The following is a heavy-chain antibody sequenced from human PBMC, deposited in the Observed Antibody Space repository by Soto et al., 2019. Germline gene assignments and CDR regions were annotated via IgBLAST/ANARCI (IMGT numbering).Heavy chain of an antibody. D-gene: IGHD2-8*01. CDR1: GYTFTGYY. V-gene: IGHV1-18*04. Sequence: ASVKFSFKASGYTFTGYYMHWVRQAPGQGLQWMGWISGYNGDANYAQRFQGRVSMTIDTSTTTAYMELRTLTSDDTAVYYCAKNGQPPYYYYGLDVWGQGTTVTVSS. CDR3: AKNGQPPYYYYGLDV. CDR2: ISGYNGDA. J-gene: IGHJ6*02.